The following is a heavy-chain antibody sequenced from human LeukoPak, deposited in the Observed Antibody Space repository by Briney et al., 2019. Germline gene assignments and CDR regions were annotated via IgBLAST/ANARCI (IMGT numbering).Heavy chain of an antibody. CDR1: GFTFSSYW. CDR3: ARDKSSGWTTVDY. Sequence: GGSLRLSCAASGFTFSSYWMTWVRQAPGKGLEWVAVVWYDGSNKYYADSVKGRFTISRDNSKNTLYLQMNSLRAEDTAVYYCARDKSSGWTTVDYWGQGTLVTVSS. D-gene: IGHD6-19*01. CDR2: VWYDGSNK. V-gene: IGHV3-33*08. J-gene: IGHJ4*02.